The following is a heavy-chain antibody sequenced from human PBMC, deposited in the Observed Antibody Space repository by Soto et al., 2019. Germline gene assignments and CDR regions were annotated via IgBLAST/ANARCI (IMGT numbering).Heavy chain of an antibody. J-gene: IGHJ3*02. CDR1: GYSFTSYG. CDR3: ARDGGEEVAQEDAFDI. V-gene: IGHV1-18*04. CDR2: ISAYNGNT. Sequence: XSVKVPCTASGYSFTSYGIIWVRQAPGQGLEWMGWISAYNGNTNYAQKLQGRVTMTTDTSTSTAYMELRSLRSDDTAVYYCARDGGEEVAQEDAFDIWGQGTMVTVSS. D-gene: IGHD3-16*01.